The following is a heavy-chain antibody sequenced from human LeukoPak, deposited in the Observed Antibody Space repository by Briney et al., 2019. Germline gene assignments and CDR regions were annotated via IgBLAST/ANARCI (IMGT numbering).Heavy chain of an antibody. CDR1: GFTFSSYG. Sequence: PGRSLRLSCAASGFTFSSYGMHWVRQAPGKGLEWVAVISYDGSNKYYADSVKGRFTISRDNSKNTLYLQMNSLRAEDTAVYYCASEGIAVAGPRGDYWGQGTLVTVSS. CDR3: ASEGIAVAGPRGDY. CDR2: ISYDGSNK. V-gene: IGHV3-30*03. J-gene: IGHJ4*02. D-gene: IGHD6-19*01.